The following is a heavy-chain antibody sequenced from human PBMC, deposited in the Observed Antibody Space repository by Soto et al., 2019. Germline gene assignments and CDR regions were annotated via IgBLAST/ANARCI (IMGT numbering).Heavy chain of an antibody. J-gene: IGHJ4*02. V-gene: IGHV5-10-1*01. D-gene: IGHD3-3*01. CDR3: EFLDTSLDFDH. CDR2: IDPSTSNS. Sequence: ESLKISCKGSGFRFSSYWISWVRQTPGKGLEWLGRIDPSTSNSHYSPSFRGHVTISADKSISTAYLQWSSLKASDTAIYYCEFLDTSLDFDHWGQGTMVTVSS. CDR1: GFRFSSYW.